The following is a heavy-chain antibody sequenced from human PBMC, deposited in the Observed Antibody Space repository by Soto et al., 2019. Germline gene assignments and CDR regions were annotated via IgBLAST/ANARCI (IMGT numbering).Heavy chain of an antibody. CDR2: MYYSGST. CDR1: AGTLRSCCYY. V-gene: IGHV4-39*01. Sequence: PENRCLSCSVSAGTLRSCCYYVGWIREDPGKGLDWIGSMYYSGSTYYNPSLKRRVNIAVGPSLSPFSLKLSSVTAADTAGYYCARHVMLLKPRKLLGDTYYGMDVWGQGSTVT. CDR3: ARHVMLLKPRKLLGDTYYGMDV. J-gene: IGHJ6*02. D-gene: IGHD1-26*01.